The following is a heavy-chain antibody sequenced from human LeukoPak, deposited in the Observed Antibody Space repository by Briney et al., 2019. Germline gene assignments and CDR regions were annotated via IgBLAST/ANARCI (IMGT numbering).Heavy chain of an antibody. CDR3: ARTGDTERFDY. CDR2: IRYDGSKK. Sequence: PGGSLRLSCAASGFTFSNFGVHWVRQAPGKGLEWVALIRYDGSKKDYADSVKGRFTISRDNSKNTLYLQMDGLRAEDTAVYYCARTGDTERFDYWGQGTLVTVSS. CDR1: GFTFSNFG. D-gene: IGHD5-18*01. J-gene: IGHJ4*02. V-gene: IGHV3-33*01.